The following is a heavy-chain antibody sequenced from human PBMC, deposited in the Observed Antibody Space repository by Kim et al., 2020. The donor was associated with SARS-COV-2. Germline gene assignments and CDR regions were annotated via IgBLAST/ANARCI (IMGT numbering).Heavy chain of an antibody. J-gene: IGHJ4*02. CDR3: ARTQFGYDSSGYYGVGDY. V-gene: IGHV3-48*02. CDR1: GFTFSSYS. Sequence: GGSLRLSCAASGFTFSSYSMNWVRQAPGKGLEWVSYISSSSSTIYYADSVKGRFTISRDNAKNSLYLQMNSLRDEDTAVYYCARTQFGYDSSGYYGVGDYWGQGTLVTVSS. D-gene: IGHD3-22*01. CDR2: ISSSSSTI.